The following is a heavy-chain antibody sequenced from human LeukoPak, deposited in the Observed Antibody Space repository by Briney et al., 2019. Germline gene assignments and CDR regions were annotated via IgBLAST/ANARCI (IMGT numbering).Heavy chain of an antibody. J-gene: IGHJ3*01. Sequence: GASVKVSCKASNKTLSNNGITWVRQAPGQGLEWMGWISGYNTYTTYAQKFQDRVTMTKDTSTSTAYMEMRSLRSDDTAIYYCARVRLVWGMETFDLWGQGTMVTVSS. D-gene: IGHD3-16*01. CDR2: ISGYNTYT. CDR1: NKTLSNNG. CDR3: ARVRLVWGMETFDL. V-gene: IGHV1-18*01.